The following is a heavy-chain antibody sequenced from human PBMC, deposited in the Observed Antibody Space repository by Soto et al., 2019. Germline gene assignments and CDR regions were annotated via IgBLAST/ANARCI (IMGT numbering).Heavy chain of an antibody. D-gene: IGHD4-17*01. CDR2: INPNGGST. J-gene: IGHJ4*02. CDR3: ARGGIGTTVYFDY. V-gene: IGHV1-46*01. CDR1: GYIFINYY. Sequence: VASVKVSCKASGYIFINYYIHWVRQAPGQGLEWIGIINPNGGSTNYAQKFRGRVTMARDTSTSTVYMDLSSLRSDDTAVYYCARGGIGTTVYFDYWGQGTLVTVSS.